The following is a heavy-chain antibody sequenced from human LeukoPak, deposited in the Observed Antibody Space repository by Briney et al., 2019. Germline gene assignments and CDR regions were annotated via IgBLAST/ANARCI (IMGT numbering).Heavy chain of an antibody. CDR3: ARDLGYSGYEGWFDP. CDR2: IYYSWKT. Sequence: SDTVSLTCSVSGGSNSSYYWRWIPQPPGKGLEWVGYIYYSWKTNLNPFLKRRITISVDTSKNQFFLKVNPLTAPDTAVYYCARDLGYSGYEGWFDPWGQGTLVTVSS. D-gene: IGHD5-12*01. CDR1: GGSNSSYY. V-gene: IGHV4-59*12. J-gene: IGHJ5*02.